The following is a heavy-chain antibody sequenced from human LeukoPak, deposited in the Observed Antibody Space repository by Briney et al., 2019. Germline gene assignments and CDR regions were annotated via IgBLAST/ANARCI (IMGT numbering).Heavy chain of an antibody. D-gene: IGHD5-18*01. CDR3: ARLGYSYGSYYFDY. CDR2: IYTSGST. Sequence: PSETLSLTCTVSGGSISSGSYYWSWIRQPAGKGLEWIGRIYTSGSTNYNPSLKSRVTISVDTSKNQFSLKLSSVTAADTAVYYCARLGYSYGSYYFDYWGQGTLVTVSS. V-gene: IGHV4-61*02. CDR1: GGSISSGSYY. J-gene: IGHJ4*02.